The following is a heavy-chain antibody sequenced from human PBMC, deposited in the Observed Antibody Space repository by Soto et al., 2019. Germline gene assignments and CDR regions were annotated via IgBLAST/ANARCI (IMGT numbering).Heavy chain of an antibody. CDR3: ARPGYGGNSAYYYYGMDV. CDR2: INSDGSST. D-gene: IGHD4-17*01. CDR1: GFTFSIYW. V-gene: IGHV3-74*01. Sequence: GGSLRLSCAASGFTFSIYWMHWVRQGPGKGLVWVSRINSDGSSTKYAYSVKGRFTISRDNAKNTLYLQMNSLRAEDTAVYYSARPGYGGNSAYYYYGMDVWGQGSTDT. J-gene: IGHJ6*02.